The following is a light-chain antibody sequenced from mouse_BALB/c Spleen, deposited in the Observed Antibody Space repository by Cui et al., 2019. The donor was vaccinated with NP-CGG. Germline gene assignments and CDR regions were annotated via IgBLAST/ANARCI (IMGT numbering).Light chain of an antibody. CDR1: TGAVTTRNY. CDR3: ALWYTNHWV. CDR2: GTN. Sequence: QAVVTQESALTTSPGGAVTLTCRSSTGAVTTRNYANWVQEKPDHLFTGLIGGTNNRAPGVPARFSGSLIGDKAALTITGAQTEDEAIYFCALWYTNHWVFGGGTKLTVL. J-gene: IGLJ1*01. V-gene: IGLV1*01.